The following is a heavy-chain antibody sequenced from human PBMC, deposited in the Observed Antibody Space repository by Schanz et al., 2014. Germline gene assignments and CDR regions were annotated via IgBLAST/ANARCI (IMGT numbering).Heavy chain of an antibody. CDR2: ISDSADFT. D-gene: IGHD2-2*01. Sequence: QVQLVDSGAGLAKPGGSLRLSCAASGFTFSDYYMTWIRQAPGKVLEWVSEISDSADFTHYADSVQGRFTISRDNAKSSLFLQVSSLIAEGTVFYYLAKVAPAAAGFDTWGLGTLVTVSS. J-gene: IGHJ4*03. V-gene: IGHV3-11*01. CDR1: GFTFSDYY. CDR3: AKVAPAAAGFDT.